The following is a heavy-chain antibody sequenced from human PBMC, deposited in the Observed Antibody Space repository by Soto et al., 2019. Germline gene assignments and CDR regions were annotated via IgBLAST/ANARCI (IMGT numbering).Heavy chain of an antibody. Sequence: GELQQWGTGLLKPSETLSLNCSVYGGSSRAYHWSWIRHPPGEGLEWIGEFSSGGSLNYNPSLKGRVAVSLDTSTSHFSLTMTSVTAADTAVYFCAGGPRYWSFALWGRGTLVTVS. J-gene: IGHJ2*01. CDR1: GGSSRAYH. CDR2: FSSGGSL. D-gene: IGHD1-20*01. CDR3: AGGPRYWSFAL. V-gene: IGHV4-34*01.